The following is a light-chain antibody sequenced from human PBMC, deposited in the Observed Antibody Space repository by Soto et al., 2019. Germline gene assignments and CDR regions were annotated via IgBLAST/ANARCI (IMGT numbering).Light chain of an antibody. CDR1: QSVSSSY. Sequence: EIVLTQSPGTLSLSPGERATLSCRASQSVSSSYLAWYQQKPGQAPRLLIYDASSRATGIPDRFSGSGSGTDFTLTISRLESEDFAVYYCQQYGGSPWTFGQGTKVDI. V-gene: IGKV3-20*01. CDR2: DAS. CDR3: QQYGGSPWT. J-gene: IGKJ1*01.